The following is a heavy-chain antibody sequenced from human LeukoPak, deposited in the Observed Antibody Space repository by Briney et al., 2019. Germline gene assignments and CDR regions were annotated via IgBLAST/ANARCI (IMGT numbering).Heavy chain of an antibody. V-gene: IGHV3-21*01. CDR3: ARDRRGGDCYTHGAFDI. CDR2: ISSSSSYI. J-gene: IGHJ3*02. Sequence: PGGSLRLSCAASGFTFSSYSMNWVRQAPGKGLEWVSSISSSSSYIYYADSVKGRFTISRDNAKNSLYLQMNSLRAEDTAVYYCARDRRGGDCYTHGAFDIWGQGTMVTVSS. CDR1: GFTFSSYS. D-gene: IGHD2-21*01.